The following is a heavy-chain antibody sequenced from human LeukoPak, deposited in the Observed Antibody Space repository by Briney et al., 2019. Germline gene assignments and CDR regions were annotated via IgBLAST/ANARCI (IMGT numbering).Heavy chain of an antibody. D-gene: IGHD5-18*01. CDR1: GGSFSGYY. J-gene: IGHJ5*02. CDR2: INHSGST. CDR3: AQTKDTAMAGYNWFDP. V-gene: IGHV4-34*01. Sequence: SETLSLTCAVYGGSFSGYYWSWIRQPPGKGLEWIGEINHSGSTNYNPSLKSRVTISVDTSKNQFSLKLSSVTAADTAVYYCAQTKDTAMAGYNWFDPWGQGTLVTVSS.